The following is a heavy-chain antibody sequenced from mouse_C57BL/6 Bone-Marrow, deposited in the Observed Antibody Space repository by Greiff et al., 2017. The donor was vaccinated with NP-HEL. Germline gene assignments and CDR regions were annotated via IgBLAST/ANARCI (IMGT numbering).Heavy chain of an antibody. CDR3: AGIGFAWFAY. J-gene: IGHJ3*01. V-gene: IGHV1-64*01. CDR2: IHPNSGST. Sequence: VQLQQPGAELVKPGASVKLSCKASGYTFTSYWMHWVKQRPGQGLEWIGMIHPNSGSTNYNEKFTSKATLTVDKSSSTAYMQLSSLTSEDSAVYYCAGIGFAWFAYWGQGTLVTVSA. D-gene: IGHD2-14*01. CDR1: GYTFTSYW.